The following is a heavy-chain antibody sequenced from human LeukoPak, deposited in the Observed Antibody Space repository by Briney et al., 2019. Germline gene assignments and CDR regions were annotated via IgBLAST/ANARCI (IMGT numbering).Heavy chain of an antibody. CDR3: ARAPLTMIVVANSAFDI. V-gene: IGHV1-18*01. Sequence: ASVKVSCKASGYTFTSYGISWVRQAPEQGLEWMAWFSAYNGNTNYAQKFQGRVTMTTDTSTSTAYMELRSLRSDDTAVYYCARAPLTMIVVANSAFDIWGQGTMVTVSS. CDR1: GYTFTSYG. CDR2: FSAYNGNT. J-gene: IGHJ3*02. D-gene: IGHD3-22*01.